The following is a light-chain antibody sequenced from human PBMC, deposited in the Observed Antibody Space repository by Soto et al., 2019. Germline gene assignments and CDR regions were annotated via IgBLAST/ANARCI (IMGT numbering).Light chain of an antibody. CDR2: ENN. J-gene: IGLJ1*01. CDR1: SSNIGAGYE. V-gene: IGLV1-40*01. CDR3: QSYDSSLSGYV. Sequence: QSVLTQPPSVSEAPGQRVTISCTGSSSNIGAGYEAHWYQQVPGTAPKLLIYENNHRTLGVPDRFSGAKSGTSASLSITWLQADDEAEYYCQSYDSSLSGYVFGTGTKVTVL.